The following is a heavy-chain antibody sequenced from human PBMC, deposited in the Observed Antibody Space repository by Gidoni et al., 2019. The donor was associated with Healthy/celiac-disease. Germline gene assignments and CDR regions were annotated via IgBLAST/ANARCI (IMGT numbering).Heavy chain of an antibody. Sequence: QVQLQESGPGLVKPSETLSLTCTVSGGSLSSYYWSWIRQPPGKGLEWIGYIYYSGSTTYNPSLKSRVTISVDTSKNQFSLKLSSVTAADTAVYYCAREASSSWYGNEYFQHWGQGTLVTVSS. CDR1: GGSLSSYY. V-gene: IGHV4-59*01. CDR2: IYYSGST. CDR3: AREASSSWYGNEYFQH. J-gene: IGHJ1*01. D-gene: IGHD6-13*01.